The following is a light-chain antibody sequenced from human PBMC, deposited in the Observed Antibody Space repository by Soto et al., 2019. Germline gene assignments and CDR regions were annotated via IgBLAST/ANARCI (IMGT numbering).Light chain of an antibody. CDR2: WAS. CDR3: QQYYNTPLT. Sequence: DIVMTQSPDSLAVSLGERATINCKSSQSVLYSSNNKNYLAWYQQKPGQSPKLLIYWASTRESGVPDRFSGSGSGTDFTLTISSLQAVDVAVYYCQQYYNTPLTFGGGTKVEIK. V-gene: IGKV4-1*01. CDR1: QSVLYSSNNKNY. J-gene: IGKJ4*01.